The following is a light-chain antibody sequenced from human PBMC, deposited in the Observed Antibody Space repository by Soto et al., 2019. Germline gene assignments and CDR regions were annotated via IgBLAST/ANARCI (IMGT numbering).Light chain of an antibody. CDR2: AAS. CDR1: QSISNS. CDR3: QQSFITPYT. J-gene: IGKJ2*01. Sequence: DIQMTQSPSSLSASVGDRVTITCRASQSISNSLNWYQHKPGSAPKVLIYAASNLQSGVPSRFSGSGSGTDFTLTINSLHPEDCAKYYCQQSFITPYTFGQGTKLEIK. V-gene: IGKV1-39*01.